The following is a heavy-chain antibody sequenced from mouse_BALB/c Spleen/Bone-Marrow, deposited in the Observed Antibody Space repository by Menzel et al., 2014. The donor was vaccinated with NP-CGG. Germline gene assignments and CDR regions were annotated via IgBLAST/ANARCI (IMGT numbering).Heavy chain of an antibody. CDR2: IDPANGNT. CDR3: ARYDYGWYFYV. Sequence: VQLKESGAELVKPGASVKLSCTASGFNIKDTYMHWVKQRPEQGLEWIGRIDPANGNTKYDPKFQGKATITADRSSNTAYLQLSSLTSEDTAVYYCARYDYGWYFYVWGAGTTVTVSS. D-gene: IGHD1-1*01. CDR1: GFNIKDTY. J-gene: IGHJ1*01. V-gene: IGHV14-3*02.